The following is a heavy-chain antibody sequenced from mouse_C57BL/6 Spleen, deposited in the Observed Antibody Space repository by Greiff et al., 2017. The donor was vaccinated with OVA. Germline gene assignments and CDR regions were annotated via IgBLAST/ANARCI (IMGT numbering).Heavy chain of an antibody. CDR1: GYTFTSYW. J-gene: IGHJ2*01. CDR2: IDPSDSYP. Sequence: VQLQQPGAELVMPGASVKLSCKASGYTFTSYWMHWVKQRPGQGLEWIGEIDPSDSYPNYNQKFKGKSTLTVDKSSSTAYMQLSSLTSDDSAVYYCARNSNSVDYWGQGTTLTVSS. D-gene: IGHD2-5*01. CDR3: ARNSNSVDY. V-gene: IGHV1-69*01.